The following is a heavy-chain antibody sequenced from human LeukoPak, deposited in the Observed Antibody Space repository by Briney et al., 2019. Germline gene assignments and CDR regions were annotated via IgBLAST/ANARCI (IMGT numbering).Heavy chain of an antibody. CDR1: GYSFTDYY. Sequence: ASVKVSCKASGYSFTDYYMHWVRQSPGQGLEWMGWINPNSGGTNYAQNFQGRVTMTRDTSISTAYMELSRLRSDDTAMYYCARADVYSSGWYGSYYYMDVWGKGTTVTVSS. CDR2: INPNSGGT. D-gene: IGHD6-19*01. CDR3: ARADVYSSGWYGSYYYMDV. J-gene: IGHJ6*03. V-gene: IGHV1-2*02.